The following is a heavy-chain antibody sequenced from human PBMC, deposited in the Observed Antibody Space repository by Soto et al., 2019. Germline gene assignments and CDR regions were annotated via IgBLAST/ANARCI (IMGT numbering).Heavy chain of an antibody. D-gene: IGHD1-7*01. CDR1: GFTFSPYT. V-gene: IGHV3-21*01. CDR2: ISGDSAYI. Sequence: EVQLVESGGGLVKPGGSLRLSCAASGFTFSPYTMTWVRQAPGKGLQWVSSISGDSAYIYYADSVKGRFTVSRDNAENSFYLQMSSLRAEDTAIYYCTRSPRSITRTPKGGAQNDYWRQGTLVTVSS. J-gene: IGHJ4*02. CDR3: TRSPRSITRTPKGGAQNDY.